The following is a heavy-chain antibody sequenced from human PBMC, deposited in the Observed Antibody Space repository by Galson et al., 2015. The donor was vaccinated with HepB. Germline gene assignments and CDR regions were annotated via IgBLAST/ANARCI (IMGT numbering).Heavy chain of an antibody. J-gene: IGHJ4*02. CDR1: GGTSSSYG. CDR3: AREDTAVVHSLGFEY. V-gene: IGHV1-69*13. D-gene: IGHD2-15*01. CDR2: IIPTYDIV. Sequence: SVKVSCKASGGTSSSYGISWVRQAPGQGLEWMGGIIPTYDIVNYAQKFQGRVTITADESTGTAYMELNSLRFDDTAVYYCAREDTAVVHSLGFEYWGQGTLVTVST.